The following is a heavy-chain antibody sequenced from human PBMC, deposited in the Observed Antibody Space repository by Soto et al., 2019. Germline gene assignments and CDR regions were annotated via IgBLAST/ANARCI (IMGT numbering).Heavy chain of an antibody. D-gene: IGHD5-18*01. V-gene: IGHV3-21*01. CDR1: GFTFSSYS. CDR3: ARDKPPPQYSYGFFYYGMDV. J-gene: IGHJ6*02. CDR2: ISSSSSYI. Sequence: GGSLRLSCAASGFTFSSYSMNWVRQAPGKGLEWVSSISSSSSYIYYADSVKGRFTISRDNAKNSLYLQMNSLRAEDTAVYYCARDKPPPQYSYGFFYYGMDVWGQGTTVTVSS.